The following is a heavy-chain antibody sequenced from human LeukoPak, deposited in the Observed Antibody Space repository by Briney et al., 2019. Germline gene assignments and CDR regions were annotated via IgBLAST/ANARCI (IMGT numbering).Heavy chain of an antibody. CDR3: ARRPYYDFWSGYFGFDP. J-gene: IGHJ5*02. Sequence: ASVKVSCKASGYTFTSYDINWVRQATGQGLEWMGWMNPNSGNTGYAQKFQGRVTMTRNTSISTAYMELSSLRSEDTAVYYCARRPYYDFWSGYFGFDPWGQGTLVTVSS. CDR1: GYTFTSYD. V-gene: IGHV1-8*01. CDR2: MNPNSGNT. D-gene: IGHD3-3*01.